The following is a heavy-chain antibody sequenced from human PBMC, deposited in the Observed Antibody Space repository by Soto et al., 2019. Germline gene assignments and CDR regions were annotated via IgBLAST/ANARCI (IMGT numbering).Heavy chain of an antibody. CDR2: VSHTGRT. V-gene: IGHV4-61*01. Sequence: PSETLSLTCTVYGGSLKSGSYSWSWIRQPPGKGLEWLGYVSHTGRTSYNPSLKRRVSISMATSKNQFSLNLDSVTAADTAVYFWSRDFACFGSRGQGTLVTVS. CDR3: SRDFACFGS. J-gene: IGHJ4*02. D-gene: IGHD3-9*01. CDR1: GGSLKSGSYS.